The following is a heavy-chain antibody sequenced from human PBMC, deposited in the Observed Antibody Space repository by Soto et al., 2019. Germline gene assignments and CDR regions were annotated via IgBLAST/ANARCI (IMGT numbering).Heavy chain of an antibody. CDR3: ARAHSGSYQSHFDY. V-gene: IGHV4-31*03. D-gene: IGHD1-26*01. CDR2: IYYSGST. Sequence: TLSLTCTVSGGSISSGGYYGSWIRQHPGKGLEWIGYIYYSGSTYYNPSLKSRVTISVDTSKNQFSLKLSSVTAADTAVYYCARAHSGSYQSHFDYWGQGTLVTVSS. J-gene: IGHJ4*02. CDR1: GGSISSGGYY.